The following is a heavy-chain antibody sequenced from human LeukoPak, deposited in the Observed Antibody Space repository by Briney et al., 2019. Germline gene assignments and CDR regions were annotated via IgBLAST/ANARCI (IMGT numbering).Heavy chain of an antibody. V-gene: IGHV3-7*03. CDR2: INEAGVEK. CDR3: ARNNGMDV. Sequence: GGSLRLSCEASEFTFSSYWMHWVRQPPGKGLEWVANINEAGVEKYHVDSVKGRFTIFRDNAKNSLYLQMNNLRAEDTAVYYCARNNGMDVWGQGTTVIVSS. J-gene: IGHJ6*02. CDR1: EFTFSSYW.